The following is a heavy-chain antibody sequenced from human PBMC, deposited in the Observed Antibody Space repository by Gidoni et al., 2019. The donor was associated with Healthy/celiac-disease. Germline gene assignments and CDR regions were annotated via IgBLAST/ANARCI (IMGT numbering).Heavy chain of an antibody. V-gene: IGHV3-30*18. Sequence: QVQLVESGGGVVQPGRSLRLSCAASGVTFSRYGRHWVRQAPGKGLEWVAVISYDGRNKYYADSVKGRVTISRDNSKNTLYLQMNSLRAEDTAVYYCAKPSLKGYSSSWLNYWGQGTLVTVSS. D-gene: IGHD6-13*01. CDR3: AKPSLKGYSSSWLNY. J-gene: IGHJ4*02. CDR1: GVTFSRYG. CDR2: ISYDGRNK.